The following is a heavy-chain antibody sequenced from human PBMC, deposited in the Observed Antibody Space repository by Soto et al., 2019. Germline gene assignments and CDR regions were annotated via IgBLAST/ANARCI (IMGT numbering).Heavy chain of an antibody. V-gene: IGHV1-18*01. CDR2: ISAYNGNT. Sequence: GASVKVSCKASGYTFTSYGISWVRQAPGQGLEWMGWISAYNGNTNYAQKLQGRVTMTTDTSTSTAYMKLRSLRSDDTAVYYCARSRGVLRYFDWPPDPWGQGTLVTVS. CDR3: ARSRGVLRYFDWPPDP. D-gene: IGHD3-9*01. J-gene: IGHJ5*02. CDR1: GYTFTSYG.